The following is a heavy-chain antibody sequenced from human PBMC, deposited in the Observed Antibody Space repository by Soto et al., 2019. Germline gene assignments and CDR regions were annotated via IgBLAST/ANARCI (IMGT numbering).Heavy chain of an antibody. CDR3: ATDPLTTLDV. D-gene: IGHD4-17*01. J-gene: IGHJ6*04. V-gene: IGHV3-7*04. CDR2: IKQDGSEK. CDR1: GFTFSSYW. Sequence: GGSLRLSCGASGFTFSSYWMSWVRQAPGKGLEWVANIKQDGSEKYYVDSVKGRFTISRDNAKNSLYLQMNSLRAEDTAVYYCATDPLTTLDVWGKGTTVTVSS.